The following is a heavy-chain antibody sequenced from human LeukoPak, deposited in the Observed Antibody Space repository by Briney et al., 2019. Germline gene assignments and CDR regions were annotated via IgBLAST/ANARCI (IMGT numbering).Heavy chain of an antibody. J-gene: IGHJ4*02. Sequence: GGSLRLSCAASGFTFSSYGMHWVRQAPGKGLEWVAFIRCDGSNKYYADSVKGRFTISRDNSKNTLYLQMNSLRAEDTAVYYCAKAYSSGWYVGYWGQGTLVTVSS. CDR3: AKAYSSGWYVGY. CDR1: GFTFSSYG. V-gene: IGHV3-30*02. D-gene: IGHD6-19*01. CDR2: IRCDGSNK.